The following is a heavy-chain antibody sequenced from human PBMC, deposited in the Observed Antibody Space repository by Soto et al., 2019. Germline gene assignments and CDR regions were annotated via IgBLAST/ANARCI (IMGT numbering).Heavy chain of an antibody. CDR1: GYTFTSYG. D-gene: IGHD3-22*01. CDR3: ARLPFTYYYDSSGYSLHFDY. CDR2: ISAYNGNT. V-gene: IGHV1-18*01. J-gene: IGHJ4*02. Sequence: QVQLVQSGAEVKKPGASVKVSCKASGYTFTSYGISWVRQAPGQGLEWMGWISAYNGNTNYAQKLQGRVTMTTDTSPSTAYMELRSLRSDDTAVYYCARLPFTYYYDSSGYSLHFDYWGQGTLVTVSS.